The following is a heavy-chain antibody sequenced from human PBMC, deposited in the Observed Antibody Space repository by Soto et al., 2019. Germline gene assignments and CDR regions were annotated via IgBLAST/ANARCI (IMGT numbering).Heavy chain of an antibody. V-gene: IGHV3-30*18. CDR2: ISFDGNNK. CDR1: GFIFNDYG. Sequence: GGSLRLSCEASGFIFNDYGMHWVRQAPGKGLGWVAVISFDGNNKYYAQSVKGRFTISRDNSKNTLFLHMDSLRREDTAVYHCVKGDLDTAVVNSPDAFDFWGQGTMVTVSS. CDR3: VKGDLDTAVVNSPDAFDF. D-gene: IGHD5-18*01. J-gene: IGHJ3*01.